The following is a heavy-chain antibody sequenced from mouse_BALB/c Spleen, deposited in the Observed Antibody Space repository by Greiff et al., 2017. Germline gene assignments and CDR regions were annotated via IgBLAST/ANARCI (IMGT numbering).Heavy chain of an antibody. Sequence: EVQVVESGGGLVQPGGSLRLSCATSGFTFTDYYMSWVRQPPGKALEWLGFIRNKANGYTTEYSASVKGRFTISRDNAKNTLYLQMSSLKSEDTAMYYCARHDGSSPWFAYWGQGTLVTVSA. CDR2: IRNKANGYTT. CDR3: ARHDGSSPWFAY. J-gene: IGHJ3*01. CDR1: GFTFTDYY. D-gene: IGHD1-1*01. V-gene: IGHV7-3*02.